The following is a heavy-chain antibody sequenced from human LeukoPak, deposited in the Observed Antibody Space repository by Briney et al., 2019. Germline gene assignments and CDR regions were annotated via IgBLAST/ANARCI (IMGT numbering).Heavy chain of an antibody. CDR3: ARMIRGSYFYYSSSYMDV. CDR2: INHSGST. J-gene: IGHJ6*03. Sequence: SETLSLTCAVYGGSFSGYYWSWIRQPPGKGREWMGEINHSGSTNYNPSLKSRVTISVDTSKNQFSLKLSSVTAADTAVYYCARMIRGSYFYYSSSYMDVWGKGPTVTVYS. CDR1: GGSFSGYY. V-gene: IGHV4-34*01. D-gene: IGHD1-26*01.